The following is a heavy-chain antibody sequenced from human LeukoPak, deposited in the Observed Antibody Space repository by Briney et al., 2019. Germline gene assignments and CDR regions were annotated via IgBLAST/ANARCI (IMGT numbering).Heavy chain of an antibody. D-gene: IGHD3-22*01. J-gene: IGHJ4*02. CDR3: ARNYYDTSGYYYFDY. V-gene: IGHV5-51*01. CDR1: GYNFTSYW. CDR2: IYPGDSET. Sequence: GESLKISCKGSGYNFTSYWIGCVRQMPGKGLEWMGIIYPGDSETRYNPSLQGQVTTSADKSISTAYLQWSSLKASDTAVYYCARNYYDTSGYYYFDYWGQGTLVTVSS.